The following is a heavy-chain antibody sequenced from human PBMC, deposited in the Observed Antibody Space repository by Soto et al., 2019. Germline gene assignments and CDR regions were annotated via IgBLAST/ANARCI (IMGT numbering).Heavy chain of an antibody. D-gene: IGHD3-10*01. CDR3: ASSYYGSGTTYYYGMDV. CDR2: ISAYNGNT. CDR1: GYTFTNYG. Sequence: QVQLVQSGAEVKKPGASVKVSCKASGYTFTNYGITWVRQAPGQGLEWMGWISAYNGNTNYAQKLQGRVTMTTDTSTTTAYMELRSLRSDDTAVYYCASSYYGSGTTYYYGMDVWGQGTTVTVSS. J-gene: IGHJ6*02. V-gene: IGHV1-18*01.